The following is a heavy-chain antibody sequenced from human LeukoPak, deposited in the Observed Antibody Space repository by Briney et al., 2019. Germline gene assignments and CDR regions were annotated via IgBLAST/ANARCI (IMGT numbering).Heavy chain of an antibody. CDR1: GFRFRRYW. CDR3: ARDGSGFDY. J-gene: IGHJ4*02. Sequence: PGLSLRLSCAACGFRFRRYWMSWVRQAPGKGLEGVANIKPDGSEKYYVDSVKGRFTISRDNAKSSLYLQMNSLRAEDTAVYYCARDGSGFDYWGQGTLVTVSS. V-gene: IGHV3-7*01. CDR2: IKPDGSEK. D-gene: IGHD3-3*01.